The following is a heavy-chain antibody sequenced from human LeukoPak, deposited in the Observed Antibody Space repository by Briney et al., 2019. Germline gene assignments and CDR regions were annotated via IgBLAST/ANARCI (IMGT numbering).Heavy chain of an antibody. D-gene: IGHD3-3*01. Sequence: ASVKVSCKASGYTFTSYYMHWVRQAPGQGLEWMGIINPSGGSTSYAQKLQGRVTMTRDTSTSTVYMELSSLRSEDTAVYYCARGSGYDFWSGPPGYWGQGTLVTVSS. CDR1: GYTFTSYY. CDR2: INPSGGST. CDR3: ARGSGYDFWSGPPGY. V-gene: IGHV1-46*01. J-gene: IGHJ4*02.